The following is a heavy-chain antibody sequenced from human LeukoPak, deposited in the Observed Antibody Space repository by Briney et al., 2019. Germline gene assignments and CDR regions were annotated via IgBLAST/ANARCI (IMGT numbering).Heavy chain of an antibody. Sequence: ATVRISCKASGYTFTNHFMHWGRQAPGPRPERMGMIDPNGGGTSYAQMFRGSVTMTRDTSTSTVHMDQSSLRNDDTAVDYCVRGPGTSTPYYTRYWGRGPLVTVPS. CDR2: IDPNGGGT. D-gene: IGHD3-3*01. CDR1: GYTFTNHF. V-gene: IGHV1-46*01. CDR3: VRGPGTSTPYYTRY. J-gene: IGHJ4*02.